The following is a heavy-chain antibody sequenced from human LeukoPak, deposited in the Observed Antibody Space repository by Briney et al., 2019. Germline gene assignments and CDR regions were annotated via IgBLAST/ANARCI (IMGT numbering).Heavy chain of an antibody. CDR1: GDSIGTYS. Sequence: SETLSLTCTVSGDSIGTYSWTWVRQPAGKGLEWIGRFSIRGSTQYNPSLRGRVTMSADTSKNQFSLMVTSLTAADTAVYYCARALYFGELGYYYMDFWGRGTTVTVSS. CDR3: ARALYFGELGYYYMDF. V-gene: IGHV4-4*07. D-gene: IGHD3-10*01. CDR2: FSIRGST. J-gene: IGHJ6*03.